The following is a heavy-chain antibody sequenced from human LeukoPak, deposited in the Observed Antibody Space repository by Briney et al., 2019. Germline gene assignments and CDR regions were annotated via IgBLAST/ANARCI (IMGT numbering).Heavy chain of an antibody. CDR1: GFTLSSYA. Sequence: GGSLRLSCAASGFTLSSYAMSWVRQAPGKGLEWVSSISSSSSYIYYADSVKGRFTISRDNAKNSLYLQMNSLRAEDTVVYYCASWRWLQNEYYFDYWGQGTLVTVSS. CDR2: ISSSSSYI. J-gene: IGHJ4*02. CDR3: ASWRWLQNEYYFDY. V-gene: IGHV3-21*01. D-gene: IGHD5-24*01.